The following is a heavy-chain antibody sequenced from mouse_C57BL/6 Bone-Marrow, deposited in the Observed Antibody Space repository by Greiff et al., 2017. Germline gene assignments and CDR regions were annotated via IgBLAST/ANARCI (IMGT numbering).Heavy chain of an antibody. Sequence: QVQLQQPGAELVMPGASVKLSCKASGYTFTSYWMHWVKQRPGQGLEWIGEIDPSDSYTNYNQKFKGKSTLTVDKSSSTAYMQLSSLTSEDSAVYYCARREELASSGPGYFDYWGQGTTLTVSS. J-gene: IGHJ2*01. D-gene: IGHD3-2*02. CDR2: IDPSDSYT. CDR3: ARREELASSGPGYFDY. V-gene: IGHV1-69*01. CDR1: GYTFTSYW.